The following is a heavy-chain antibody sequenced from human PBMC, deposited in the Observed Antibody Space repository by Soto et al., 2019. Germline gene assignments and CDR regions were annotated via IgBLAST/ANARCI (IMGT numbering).Heavy chain of an antibody. CDR3: ARRYYYDSSGYQYYFDY. J-gene: IGHJ4*02. CDR2: IYYSGST. V-gene: IGHV4-31*03. CDR1: GGSISSGGYY. Sequence: SETLSLTCTVSGGSISSGGYYWSWIRQHPGKGLEWIGYIYYSGSTYYNPSLKSRVTISVDTSKNQFSLKLSSVTAADTAVYYCARRYYYDSSGYQYYFDYWGQGTLVTVSS. D-gene: IGHD3-22*01.